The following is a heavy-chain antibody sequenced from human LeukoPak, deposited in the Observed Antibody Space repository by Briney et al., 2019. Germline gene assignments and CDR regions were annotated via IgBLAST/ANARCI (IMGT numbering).Heavy chain of an antibody. Sequence: ASVKVSCKASGYTFTTYGISWVRQAPGQGLEWMGWISAYNGNTNYAQKLQGRVTMTTDTSTSTAYMELRSLRSDDTAVYYCARDHPYSSGLNAFGIWGQGTMVTVSS. J-gene: IGHJ3*02. CDR3: ARDHPYSSGLNAFGI. CDR1: GYTFTTYG. D-gene: IGHD6-19*01. V-gene: IGHV1-18*01. CDR2: ISAYNGNT.